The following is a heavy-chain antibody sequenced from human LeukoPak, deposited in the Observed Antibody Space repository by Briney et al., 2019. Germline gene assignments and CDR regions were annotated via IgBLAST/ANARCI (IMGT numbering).Heavy chain of an antibody. D-gene: IGHD3-22*01. CDR1: GFTFSNYW. CDR3: AKGHYDSSGHDWYFDL. J-gene: IGHJ2*01. CDR2: ISGSGGST. V-gene: IGHV3-23*01. Sequence: PGGSLRLSCAASGFTFSNYWMSWVRQAPGKGLEWVSAISGSGGSTYYADSVKGRFTISRDNSKNTLYLQMNSLRAEDTAVYYCAKGHYDSSGHDWYFDLWGRGTLVTVSS.